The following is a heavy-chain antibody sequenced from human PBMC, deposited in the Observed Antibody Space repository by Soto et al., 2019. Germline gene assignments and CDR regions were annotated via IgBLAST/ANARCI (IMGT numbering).Heavy chain of an antibody. CDR1: GYTFTGYY. V-gene: IGHV1-2*02. CDR3: AREVDIVATIDGYGMDV. CDR2: INPNSGGT. Sequence: ASVKVSCKASGYTFTGYYMHWVRQAPGQGLEWMGWINPNSGGTNYAQKFQGRVTMTRDTSISTAYMELSRLRSDDTAVYYCAREVDIVATIDGYGMDVWGQGTTVTVSS. J-gene: IGHJ6*02. D-gene: IGHD5-12*01.